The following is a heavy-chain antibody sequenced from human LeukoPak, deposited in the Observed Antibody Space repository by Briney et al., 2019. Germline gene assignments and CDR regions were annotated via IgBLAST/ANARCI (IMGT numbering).Heavy chain of an antibody. CDR1: GGSISSYY. CDR2: IYTSGST. CDR3: ARDRGEQIVLRNWFDP. V-gene: IGHV4-4*07. D-gene: IGHD2-8*01. J-gene: IGHJ5*02. Sequence: SETLSLTCTVSGGSISSYYWSWIRQPAGKGLEWIGRIYTSGSTNYNPSLKSRVTMSVDTSKNQFSLKLSSVTAADTAVYYCARDRGEQIVLRNWFDPWGQGTLVTVSS.